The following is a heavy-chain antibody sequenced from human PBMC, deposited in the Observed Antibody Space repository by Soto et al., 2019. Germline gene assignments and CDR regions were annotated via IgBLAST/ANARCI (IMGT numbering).Heavy chain of an antibody. D-gene: IGHD5-18*01. CDR2: ISYDGSNK. CDR1: GFTFSSYG. Sequence: GGSLRLSCAASGFTFSSYGMHWVRQAPGKGLEWVAVISYDGSNKYYADSVKGRFTISRDNSKNTLYLQMNSLRAEDTAVYYCAKSRAYFMDTDGYYYGMDVWGQGTTVTVSS. V-gene: IGHV3-30*18. CDR3: AKSRAYFMDTDGYYYGMDV. J-gene: IGHJ6*02.